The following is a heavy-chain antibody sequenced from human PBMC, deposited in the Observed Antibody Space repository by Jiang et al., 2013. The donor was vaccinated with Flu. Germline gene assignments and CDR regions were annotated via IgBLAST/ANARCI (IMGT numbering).Heavy chain of an antibody. CDR2: ISWNSGSI. J-gene: IGHJ4*02. D-gene: IGHD6-19*01. CDR3: AKVATGQWLAGGFDY. CDR1: GFTFDDYA. V-gene: IGHV3-9*01. Sequence: GGLVQPGRSLRLSCAASGFTFDDYAMHWVRQAPGKGLEWVSGISWNSGSIGYADSVKGRFTISRDNAKNSLYLQMNSLRAEDTALYYCAKVATGQWLAGGFDYWGQGTLVTVSS.